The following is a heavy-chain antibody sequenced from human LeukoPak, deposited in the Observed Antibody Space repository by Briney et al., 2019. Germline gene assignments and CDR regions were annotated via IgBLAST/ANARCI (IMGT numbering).Heavy chain of an antibody. V-gene: IGHV3-30*02. J-gene: IGHJ4*02. CDR3: ARDRGYSSGYFPIDY. D-gene: IGHD3-22*01. CDR2: IRYDGSNK. CDR1: GFTFSSYG. Sequence: PGGSLRLSCAASGFTFSSYGMHWVRQAPGKGLEWVAFIRYDGSNKYYADSVKGRFTISRDNSKNTLYLQMNSLRAEDTAVYYCARDRGYSSGYFPIDYWGQGTLVTVSS.